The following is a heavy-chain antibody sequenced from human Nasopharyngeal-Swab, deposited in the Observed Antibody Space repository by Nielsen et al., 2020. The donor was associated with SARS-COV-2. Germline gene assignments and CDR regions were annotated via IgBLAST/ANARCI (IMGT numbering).Heavy chain of an antibody. Sequence: GESLKISCQGSGYSLSNYWIGWVRQLPGKGLEWVGVIYPADSDARYSPSFQGQVTISEDKSINTAYLQWSSLKASDTAMYYCARAACSGGNCYSLSWFDSWCQGTLVTVSS. D-gene: IGHD2-15*01. V-gene: IGHV5-51*01. CDR3: ARAACSGGNCYSLSWFDS. CDR1: GYSLSNYW. J-gene: IGHJ5*01. CDR2: IYPADSDA.